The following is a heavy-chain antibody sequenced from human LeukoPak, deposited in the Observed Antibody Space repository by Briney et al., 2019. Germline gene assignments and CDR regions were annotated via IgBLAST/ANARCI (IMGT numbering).Heavy chain of an antibody. CDR2: INHSGST. J-gene: IGHJ2*01. CDR3: ARTLKIAAAATTPYWYFDL. Sequence: SETLSLTCSVSGDSISSDYWSWIRQPPGKGLEWIGEINHSGSTNYNPSLKSRVTISVDTSKNQFSLKLSSVTAADTAVYYCARTLKIAAAATTPYWYFDLWGRGTLVTVSS. D-gene: IGHD6-13*01. V-gene: IGHV4-34*01. CDR1: GDSISSDY.